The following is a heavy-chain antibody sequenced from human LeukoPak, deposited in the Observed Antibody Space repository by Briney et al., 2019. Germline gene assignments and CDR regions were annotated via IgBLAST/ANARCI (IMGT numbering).Heavy chain of an antibody. CDR1: GGSFSGYY. V-gene: IGHV4-34*01. CDR3: ARYVWGSYPTFEDY. D-gene: IGHD3-16*02. Sequence: SETLSLTCAVYGGSFSGYYWSWIRQPPGKGLEWIGEINHSGSTNYNPSLKSRVTISVDTSKNQFSLKLSSVTAADTAVYYCARYVWGSYPTFEDYWGQGTLVTVSS. CDR2: INHSGST. J-gene: IGHJ4*02.